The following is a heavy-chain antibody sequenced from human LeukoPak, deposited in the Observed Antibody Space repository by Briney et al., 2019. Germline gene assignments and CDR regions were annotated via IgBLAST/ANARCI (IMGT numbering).Heavy chain of an antibody. CDR2: ISGGGDSI. V-gene: IGHV3-23*01. CDR3: AKGISGSCYTGLGF. CDR1: GFNFNNHA. D-gene: IGHD2-2*02. J-gene: IGHJ4*02. Sequence: GGSLRLSCAASGFNFNNHAMSWVRQAPGKGLEWVSAISGGGDSIYLADSVKGRFTISRDNSKTTLFLQMNSLRAEDTAVYYCAKGISGSCYTGLGFWGQGTLVTVSS.